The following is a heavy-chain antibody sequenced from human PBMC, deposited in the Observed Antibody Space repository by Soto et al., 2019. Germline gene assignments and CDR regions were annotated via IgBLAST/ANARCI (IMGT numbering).Heavy chain of an antibody. D-gene: IGHD1-26*01. CDR1: GDSVSSSSVT. CDR3: VRLIGNSWLDF. CDR2: TYYRSKWYN. V-gene: IGHV6-1*01. Sequence: SQTPSLTCAISGDSVSSSSVTWNWIRQSPSRGLEWLGRTYYRSKWYNDYAESVKSRITINPDTSKNQFSLHLNSVTPEDTAVYYCVRLIGNSWLDFRGQGTLVTVSS. J-gene: IGHJ5*01.